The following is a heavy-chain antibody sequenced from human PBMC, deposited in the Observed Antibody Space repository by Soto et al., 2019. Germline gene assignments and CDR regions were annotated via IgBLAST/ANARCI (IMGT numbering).Heavy chain of an antibody. CDR1: GYSFTSYW. V-gene: IGHV5-10-1*01. CDR3: ERHPPLVSSSGDPLRYVMDV. D-gene: IGHD6-13*01. Sequence: GESLKISCKGSGYSFTSYWISWVRQMPGKSLEWMGRIDPSDSYTNYSPSFQGHVTISADKSISTAYLQWSSLKASDTAMYYCERHPPLVSSSGDPLRYVMDVRGQRTTVIV. J-gene: IGHJ6*02. CDR2: IDPSDSYT.